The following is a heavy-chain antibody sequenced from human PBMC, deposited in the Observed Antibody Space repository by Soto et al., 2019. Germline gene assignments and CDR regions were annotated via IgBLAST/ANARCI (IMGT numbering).Heavy chain of an antibody. J-gene: IGHJ4*02. D-gene: IGHD6-13*01. CDR2: ISDSGGST. V-gene: IGHV3-23*01. CDR3: AKDLKYSIAAAGSYYDF. Sequence: EVQLLESGGGLVQPGGSLRLSCVASGFSFSSYAMSWVRQAPGKGLEWVSGISDSGGSTYYADSVKGRFTISRDNSKNTLYLQMNSLRAEDTAVYYCAKDLKYSIAAAGSYYDFWGQGTLVTVSS. CDR1: GFSFSSYA.